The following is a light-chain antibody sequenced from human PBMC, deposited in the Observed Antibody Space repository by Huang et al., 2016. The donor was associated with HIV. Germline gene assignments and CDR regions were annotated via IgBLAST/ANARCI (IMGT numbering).Light chain of an antibody. J-gene: IGKJ2*01. Sequence: EIVLTQSPGTLSLSPGDRAILSFRASQSVSNTYLAWYQQHPGHAPSLLIYGASNRATGIPDRFSGSGSGTDFTLTISRLEPEDFGVYYCQQYGSLSPFTFGQGTKLEIQ. CDR2: GAS. CDR1: QSVSNTY. CDR3: QQYGSLSPFT. V-gene: IGKV3-20*01.